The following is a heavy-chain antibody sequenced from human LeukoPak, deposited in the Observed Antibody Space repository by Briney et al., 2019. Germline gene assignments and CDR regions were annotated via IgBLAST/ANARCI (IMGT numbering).Heavy chain of an antibody. J-gene: IGHJ4*02. Sequence: PGGSLRLSCAASGFTFTSFAMSWVRQAPGKGLEWVSSIIGSGGNTFYADSVKGRFTISRDNPKNTLYLQMNSLRAEDTAVYYCAKQYYFASGSYRYFDYWGQGTLVTVSS. V-gene: IGHV3-23*01. CDR2: IIGSGGNT. D-gene: IGHD3-10*01. CDR1: GFTFTSFA. CDR3: AKQYYFASGSYRYFDY.